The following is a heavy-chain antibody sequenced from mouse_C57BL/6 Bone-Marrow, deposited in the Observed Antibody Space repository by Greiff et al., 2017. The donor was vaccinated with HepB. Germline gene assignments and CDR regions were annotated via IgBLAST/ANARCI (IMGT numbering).Heavy chain of an antibody. CDR2: IYPGSGNS. D-gene: IGHD2-13*01. CDR3: ARGGDPYFDY. J-gene: IGHJ2*01. CDR1: GYTFTDYY. Sequence: LVRPGASVKLSCKASGYTFTDYYINWVKQRPGQGLEWIARIYPGSGNSYYNEKFKGKATLTAEKSSSTAYMQLSSLTSEDSAVYFCARGGDPYFDYWGQGTTLTVSS. V-gene: IGHV1-76*01.